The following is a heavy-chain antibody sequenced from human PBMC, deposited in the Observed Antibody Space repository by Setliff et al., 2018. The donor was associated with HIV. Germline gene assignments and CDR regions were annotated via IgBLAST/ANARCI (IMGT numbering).Heavy chain of an antibody. J-gene: IGHJ4*02. V-gene: IGHV4-31*03. CDR2: IYYSGTT. Sequence: PSETLSLTCTVSGGSISSGYYYWSWIRQHPGKGLEWIGYIYYSGTTYYNPSLESRVTISIDTSKDQFSLKLTSVTAADTAVYYCARAPERSGHFDYWGQGTLVTVSS. D-gene: IGHD3-10*01. CDR1: GGSISSGYYY. CDR3: ARAPERSGHFDY.